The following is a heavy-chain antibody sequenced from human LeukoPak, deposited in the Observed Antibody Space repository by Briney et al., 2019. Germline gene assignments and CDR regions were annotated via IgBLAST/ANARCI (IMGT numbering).Heavy chain of an antibody. D-gene: IGHD3-22*01. CDR2: VHFSGTT. V-gene: IGHV4-4*07. CDR1: SASVTTHH. CDR3: ARDDSSRDDSGGYHY. Sequence: SETLSLTCVVSSASVTTHHWAWIRQPAGKGLEWVWRVHFSGTTHYKPSVRSRFAISLDQSKNELYLTMKTVFVADTAVYYCARDDSSRDDSGGYHYWGRGLLVTVSS. J-gene: IGHJ4*02.